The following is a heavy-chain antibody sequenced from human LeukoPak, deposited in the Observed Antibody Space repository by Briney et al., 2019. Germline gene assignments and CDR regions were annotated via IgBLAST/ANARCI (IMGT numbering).Heavy chain of an antibody. D-gene: IGHD4-17*01. CDR3: AREGRYGDYEGY. CDR2: IYSGGST. CDR1: GGSVWSYY. Sequence: SETLSLTCTVSGGSVWSYYWSWIRQPAGKGLEWIGRIYSGGSTNHNPSLKSRATMSVDTSKNQFSLKLSSVTAADTAVYYCAREGRYGDYEGYWGQGTLVTVSS. J-gene: IGHJ4*02. V-gene: IGHV4-4*07.